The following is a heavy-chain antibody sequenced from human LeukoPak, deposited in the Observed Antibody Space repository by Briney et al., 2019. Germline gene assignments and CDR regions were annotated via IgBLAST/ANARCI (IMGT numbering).Heavy chain of an antibody. CDR2: INWNGGST. CDR3: ARPAIAVAGTRFAFDI. V-gene: IGHV3-20*04. J-gene: IGHJ3*02. CDR1: GFTFDDYG. D-gene: IGHD6-19*01. Sequence: GGSLSLSCAASGFTFDDYGMSWVRQAPGKGLEWVSGINWNGGSTGYADSVKGRFTISRDNAKNSLYLQMNSLRAEDTALYYCARPAIAVAGTRFAFDIWGQGTMVTVSS.